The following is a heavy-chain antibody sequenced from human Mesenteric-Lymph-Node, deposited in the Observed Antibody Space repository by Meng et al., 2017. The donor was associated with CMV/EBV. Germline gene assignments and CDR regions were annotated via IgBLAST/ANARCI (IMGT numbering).Heavy chain of an antibody. V-gene: IGHV3-20*04. CDR1: GFTFDDYG. J-gene: IGHJ6*02. CDR2: INWNGGST. D-gene: IGHD3-10*01. CDR3: AGGFGELLDDYYYYFGMDV. Sequence: GGSLRLSCAASGFTFDDYGMSWVRQAPGKGLEWVSGINWNGGSTGYADSVKGRFTISRENSKNTLYLQMNSLRAEDTAVYYCAGGFGELLDDYYYYFGMDVWGQGTTVTVSS.